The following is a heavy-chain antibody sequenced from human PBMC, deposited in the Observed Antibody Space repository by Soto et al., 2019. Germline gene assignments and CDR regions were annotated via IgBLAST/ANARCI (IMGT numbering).Heavy chain of an antibody. V-gene: IGHV3-23*01. CDR1: GFTFTSYA. CDR2: ISATGNTI. Sequence: EVQVLESGGGLVQRGGSLRLSCAASGFTFTSYAMTWVRQAPGKGLGWVSAISATGNTIYYADSGGGRFTISRDNSKNIGYLLMYSLRAGDTAVYYCAKDVGQQWRPDYWGQGTLVRVSS. D-gene: IGHD6-19*01. CDR3: AKDVGQQWRPDY. J-gene: IGHJ4*02.